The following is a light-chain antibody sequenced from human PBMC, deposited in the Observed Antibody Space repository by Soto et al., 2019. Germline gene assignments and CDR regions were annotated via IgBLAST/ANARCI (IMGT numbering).Light chain of an antibody. CDR2: QDN. CDR1: ELGDKY. J-gene: IGLJ2*01. V-gene: IGLV3-1*01. CDR3: QAWDSSTVV. Sequence: YELTQPPSVSVSPGQTASITCSGDELGDKYACWYQQKPGQSPVLVIYQDNKRPSGIPERFSGSNSGNTATLTISGTQAMDEADYYCQAWDSSTVVFGGGTKLTVL.